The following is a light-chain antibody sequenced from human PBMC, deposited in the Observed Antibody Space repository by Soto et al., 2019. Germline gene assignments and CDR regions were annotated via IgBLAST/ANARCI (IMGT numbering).Light chain of an antibody. V-gene: IGKV3-15*01. J-gene: IGKJ1*01. CDR1: QSVGSN. Sequence: EIVMTQSPATLSVSPGESATLSCRASQSVGSNLAWHQQKPGQAPRILMYDASTRATGISARFSGSGSGTEFTLTISSLQSEDFAVYYCQQYNNWPPWTFGQGTKVDIK. CDR3: QQYNNWPPWT. CDR2: DAS.